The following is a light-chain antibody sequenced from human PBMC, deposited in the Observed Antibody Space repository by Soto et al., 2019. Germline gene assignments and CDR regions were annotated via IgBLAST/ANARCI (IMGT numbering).Light chain of an antibody. CDR3: QLYGSSPGT. V-gene: IGKV3-20*01. Sequence: MLLPHSTATLSVSPGARATLSCRASQSVSSSYLAWYQQKLGQTPRLLIYGTANRATGIPDRFSGSGSGTDFTLTISRLEPEDFAVYYCQLYGSSPGTFGQGTRLEIK. CDR1: QSVSSSY. CDR2: GTA. J-gene: IGKJ5*01.